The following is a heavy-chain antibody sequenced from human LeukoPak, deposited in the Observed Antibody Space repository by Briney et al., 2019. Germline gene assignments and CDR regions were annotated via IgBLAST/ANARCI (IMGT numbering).Heavy chain of an antibody. CDR1: GFTFDAYA. CDR2: ISWNSGSI. J-gene: IGHJ4*02. Sequence: GRSLRLSCAASGFTFDAYAMHWVRQAPGQGLEWVSGISWNSGSIGYADSVKGRFTISRDNAKNSLYLQMNSLRAEDTALYYCARVSDISVAAYFDYWGQGTLVTVSS. V-gene: IGHV3-9*01. D-gene: IGHD6-19*01. CDR3: ARVSDISVAAYFDY.